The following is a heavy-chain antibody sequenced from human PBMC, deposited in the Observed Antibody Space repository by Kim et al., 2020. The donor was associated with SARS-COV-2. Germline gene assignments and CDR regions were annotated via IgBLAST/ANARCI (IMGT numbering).Heavy chain of an antibody. J-gene: IGHJ4*02. Sequence: AQKVKERVTITRYMSTSTAYMELSSLRSEDTAVYYCAAGGPSSSPTPLDYWGQGTLVTVSS. CDR3: AAGGPSSSPTPLDY. D-gene: IGHD6-13*01. V-gene: IGHV1-58*01.